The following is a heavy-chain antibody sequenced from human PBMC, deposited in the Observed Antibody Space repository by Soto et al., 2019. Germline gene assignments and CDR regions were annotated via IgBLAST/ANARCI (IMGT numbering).Heavy chain of an antibody. CDR1: GFAFNNYG. Sequence: PGGSLRLSCTVSGFAFNNYGINWVRQAPGKGLEWVSLITWNGGNTYYADSVKGRFTISRDGTTQSVSLQMTGLKREDTGLYYCARETLSFGSALDVWGQGTTVTFSS. V-gene: IGHV3-43*02. CDR3: ARETLSFGSALDV. J-gene: IGHJ6*02. CDR2: ITWNGGNT. D-gene: IGHD3-3*01.